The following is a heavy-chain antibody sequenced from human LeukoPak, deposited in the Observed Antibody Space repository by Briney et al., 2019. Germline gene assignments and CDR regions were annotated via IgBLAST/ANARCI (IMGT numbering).Heavy chain of an antibody. J-gene: IGHJ4*02. V-gene: IGHV4-59*08. CDR1: GGSINTYY. CDR2: IYYTGST. Sequence: SETLSLTCTVSGGSINTYYWSWIRQPPGKGLEWIGYIYYTGSTNYNPSLKSRVTISVDTSNNQFSLKLNSVTAADTAVYYCARQVGLGTVAAPGRFDYWGQGTLVTVSS. CDR3: ARQVGLGTVAAPGRFDY. D-gene: IGHD4-23*01.